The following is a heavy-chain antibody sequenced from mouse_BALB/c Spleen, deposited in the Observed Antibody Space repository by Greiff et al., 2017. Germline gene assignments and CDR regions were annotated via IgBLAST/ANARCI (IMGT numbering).Heavy chain of an antibody. J-gene: IGHJ2*01. Sequence: VQLQQSGAELVKPGASIKLSCTASGFNIKDTYMHWVKQRPEQGLEWIGRIDPANGNTKYDPKFQGKATITADTSSNTAYLQLSSLTSEDTAVYYCARELGMNYFDYWGQGTTLTVSS. D-gene: IGHD4-1*01. CDR1: GFNIKDTY. CDR3: ARELGMNYFDY. V-gene: IGHV14-3*02. CDR2: IDPANGNT.